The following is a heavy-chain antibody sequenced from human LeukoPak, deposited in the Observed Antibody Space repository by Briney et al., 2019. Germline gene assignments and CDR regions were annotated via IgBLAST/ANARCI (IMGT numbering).Heavy chain of an antibody. CDR1: GFTFSDYW. D-gene: IGHD6-6*01. V-gene: IGHV3-74*01. CDR3: ARDRIVEQLAQIYYYYGMDV. Sequence: GGSLRLSCAASGFTFSDYWIHWVRQAPGKGLVWVSRINTDGSITNYADSVKGRFTISRDNSKNTLYLQMNSLRAEDTAVYYCARDRIVEQLAQIYYYYGMDVWGQGTTVTVSS. CDR2: INTDGSIT. J-gene: IGHJ6*02.